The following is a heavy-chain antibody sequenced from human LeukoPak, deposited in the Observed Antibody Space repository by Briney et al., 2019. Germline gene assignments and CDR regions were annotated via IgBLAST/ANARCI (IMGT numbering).Heavy chain of an antibody. V-gene: IGHV4-34*01. CDR1: GGSFSGYY. Sequence: SSETLSLTCAVYGGSFSGYYWSWIRQPPGKGLEWIGEINHSGSTNYNPSLKSRVTISVDTSKNQFSLKLSSVTAADTAVYYCARRWYYYGSGSYYDYWGQGTLVTVSS. D-gene: IGHD3-10*01. J-gene: IGHJ4*02. CDR3: ARRWYYYGSGSYYDY. CDR2: INHSGST.